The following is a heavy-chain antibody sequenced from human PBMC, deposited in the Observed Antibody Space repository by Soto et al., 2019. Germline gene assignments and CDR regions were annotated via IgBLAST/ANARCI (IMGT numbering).Heavy chain of an antibody. J-gene: IGHJ4*02. CDR3: ASERTYFDH. CDR1: GYTFTSYG. Sequence: QVQLVQSGAEVKKPGASVKVSCKASGYTFTSYGISWVRQAPGQGLERMGWISAYNGNKKYAQKNQGRGTMTTDTTTSNANKELQGLGSDGTRVYHRASERTYFDHWGQGTPVNVSS. CDR2: ISAYNGNK. V-gene: IGHV1-18*01.